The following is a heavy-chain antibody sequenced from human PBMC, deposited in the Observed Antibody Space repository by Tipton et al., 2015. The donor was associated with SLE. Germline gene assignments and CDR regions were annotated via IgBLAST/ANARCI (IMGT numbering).Heavy chain of an antibody. CDR1: GFTFSSYG. Sequence: SLRLSCAASGFTFSSYGMHWVRQAPGKGLEWVAFIRYDGSNKYYADSVKGRFTISRDNSKNTLYLQMSSLRAEDTAVYYCVKDRADSSGVDYWGQGTLVPVSS. CDR2: IRYDGSNK. J-gene: IGHJ4*02. D-gene: IGHD3-22*01. CDR3: VKDRADSSGVDY. V-gene: IGHV3-30*02.